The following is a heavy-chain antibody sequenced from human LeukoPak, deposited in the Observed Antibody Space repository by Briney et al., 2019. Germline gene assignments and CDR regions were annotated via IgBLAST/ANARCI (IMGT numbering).Heavy chain of an antibody. CDR3: ARGRPDPQNSDSCDY. V-gene: IGHV4-59*13. D-gene: IGHD3-3*01. J-gene: IGHJ4*02. Sequence: SETLSLTCTISRGSISTYYWSWIRQTPGTTLECIGNIHYTGRTRYKPSLGSRVTTSLAQPKNSFSLRLTSMTAADSAVYYCARGRPDPQNSDSCDYWGPGILVTVSS. CDR2: IHYTGRT. CDR1: RGSISTYY.